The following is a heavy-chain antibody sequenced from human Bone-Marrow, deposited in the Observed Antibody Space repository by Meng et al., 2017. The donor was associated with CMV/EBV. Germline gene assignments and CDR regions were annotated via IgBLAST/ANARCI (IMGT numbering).Heavy chain of an antibody. V-gene: IGHV1-69*02. CDR1: GDAFSTYT. J-gene: IGHJ3*01. CDR2: IIPILDKP. Sequence: SVKVSCKASGDAFSTYTITWLRQAPGQGLEWMGRIIPILDKPNYAQRFRGRVTITADISASTAYMELSSLTSEDTAVYYCARREDVRGDTFDVWGQGTMVTVSS. D-gene: IGHD3-10*02. CDR3: ARREDVRGDTFDV.